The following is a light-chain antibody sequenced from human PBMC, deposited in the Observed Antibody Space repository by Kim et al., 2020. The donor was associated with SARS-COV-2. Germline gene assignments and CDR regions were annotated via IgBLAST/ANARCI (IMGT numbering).Light chain of an antibody. CDR1: SGHSSYA. J-gene: IGLJ3*02. CDR3: QTWGTGIQV. CDR2: LNSDGRH. V-gene: IGLV4-69*01. Sequence: QLVLTQSPSASASLGASVKLTCTLSSGHSSYAIAWHQQQPEKGPRYLMKLNSDGRHSKGDGIPDRFSSSSSGAERYLTLSSLQSEDEADYYCQTWGTGIQVFGGGTQLTVL.